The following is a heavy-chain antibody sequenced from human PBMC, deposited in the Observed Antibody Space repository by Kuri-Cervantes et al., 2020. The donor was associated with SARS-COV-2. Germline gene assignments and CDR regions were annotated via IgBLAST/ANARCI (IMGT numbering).Heavy chain of an antibody. J-gene: IGHJ3*01. CDR1: GFRFTTYW. CDR2: IYPTDSGT. D-gene: IGHD1-26*01. V-gene: IGHV5-51*01. CDR3: ARTRGSYYTDAFDL. Sequence: KVSCKGSGFRFTTYWIGWVRQMPGKGLEWMAIIYPTDSGTRYSPSFQGQVTISADKSISTAYLQWSSLKASDSAMYYCARTRGSYYTDAFDLWGQGTMVTVSS.